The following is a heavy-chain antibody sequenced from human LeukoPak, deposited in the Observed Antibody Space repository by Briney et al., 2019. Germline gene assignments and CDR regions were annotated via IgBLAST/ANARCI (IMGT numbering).Heavy chain of an antibody. J-gene: IGHJ4*02. D-gene: IGHD6-19*01. CDR1: GGSFSGYY. CDR2: INHSGST. Sequence: WETLSLTCAVYGGSFSGYYWSWIRQPPGKGLEWIGEINHSGSTNYNPSLKSRVTISVDTSKDQFSLKLSSVTAADTAVYYCARVAVAGYYFDYWGQGTLVTVSS. CDR3: ARVAVAGYYFDY. V-gene: IGHV4-34*01.